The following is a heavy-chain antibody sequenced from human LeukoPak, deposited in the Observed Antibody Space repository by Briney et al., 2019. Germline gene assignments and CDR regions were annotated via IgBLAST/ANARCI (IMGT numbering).Heavy chain of an antibody. D-gene: IGHD4-17*01. J-gene: IGHJ3*02. CDR3: ARGDPTVTTTGSGGLDI. CDR1: GFTFSSYG. Sequence: GGSLRLSCAASGFTFSSYGMHWVRQAPGKGLEWVAFIRYDGSNKYYADSVKGRFTISRDNAKNTLYLQMNSLRAEDTAVYYCARGDPTVTTTGSGGLDIWGQGTMVTVSS. CDR2: IRYDGSNK. V-gene: IGHV3-30*02.